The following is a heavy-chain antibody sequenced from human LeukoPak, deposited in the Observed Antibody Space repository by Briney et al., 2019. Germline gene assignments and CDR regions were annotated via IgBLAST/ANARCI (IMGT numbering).Heavy chain of an antibody. D-gene: IGHD6-13*01. CDR3: ARAIAAAGGLADFDY. J-gene: IGHJ4*02. CDR1: GFAFSDYY. CDR2: ISSSGSTI. Sequence: PGGSLRLSCAASGFAFSDYYMSWIRQAPGKGLEWVSYISSSGSTIYYADSVKGRFTISRDNAKNSLYLQMNSLRAEDTAVYYCARAIAAAGGLADFDYWGQGTLVTVSP. V-gene: IGHV3-11*04.